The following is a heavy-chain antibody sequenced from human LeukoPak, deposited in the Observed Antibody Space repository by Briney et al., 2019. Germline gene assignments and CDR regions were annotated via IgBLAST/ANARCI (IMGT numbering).Heavy chain of an antibody. CDR3: VYSGYGSPLFRY. V-gene: IGHV4-4*07. CDR2: IYTSGST. Sequence: SETLSLTCTVSGGSISSYYWSWIRQPAGKGLEWIGRIYTSGSTNYNPSLQSRVTMSVDTSKNQFSLKLSSVTAADTAVYYCVYSGYGSPLFRYWGQGTLVTVSS. CDR1: GGSISSYY. D-gene: IGHD5-12*01. J-gene: IGHJ4*02.